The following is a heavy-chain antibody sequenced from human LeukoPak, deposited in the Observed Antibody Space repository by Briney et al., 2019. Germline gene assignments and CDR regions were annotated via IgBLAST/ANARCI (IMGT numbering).Heavy chain of an antibody. CDR1: GYSIGTGNY. Sequence: PSETLSLTCSVSGYSIGTGNYWAWVRQPPGKGLEWIGCVYHSGTHYKSSLTSRATISMDTSANQFSLKLTSMTAADSAFYHCTETSGGGGHDSWGQGILVTVSS. D-gene: IGHD4-23*01. CDR3: TETSGGGGHDS. V-gene: IGHV4-38-2*01. J-gene: IGHJ5*01. CDR2: VYHSGT.